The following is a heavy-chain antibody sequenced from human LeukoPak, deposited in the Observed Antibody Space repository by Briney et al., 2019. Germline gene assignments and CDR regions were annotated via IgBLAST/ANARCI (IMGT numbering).Heavy chain of an antibody. J-gene: IGHJ4*02. CDR3: ARDSIAAAGIS. Sequence: GGSLRLSCAASGFTFNTYTMNWVRQAPGKGLEWVSYISSSSSTIYYADSVKGRFTISRDNAKNSLYLQMNSLRAEDTAVYYCARDSIAAAGISWGQGTLVTVSS. V-gene: IGHV3-48*01. CDR2: ISSSSSTI. D-gene: IGHD6-13*01. CDR1: GFTFNTYT.